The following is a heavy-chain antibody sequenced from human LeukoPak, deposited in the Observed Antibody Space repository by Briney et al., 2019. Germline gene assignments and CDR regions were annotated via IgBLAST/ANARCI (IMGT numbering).Heavy chain of an antibody. CDR1: VGSISSSSYY. CDR3: AKWEYPSWGGWYIDC. Sequence: SETLSLTCTVSVGSISSSSYYWGWIRQPPGKGLEWIGSIYYSVSTYYNPSLKSRVTISVDTSKNQFSLNLTSVTAADTAVYYCAKWEYPSWGGWYIDCWGQGTLVIVSS. J-gene: IGHJ4*02. V-gene: IGHV4-39*01. D-gene: IGHD3-3*01. CDR2: IYYSVST.